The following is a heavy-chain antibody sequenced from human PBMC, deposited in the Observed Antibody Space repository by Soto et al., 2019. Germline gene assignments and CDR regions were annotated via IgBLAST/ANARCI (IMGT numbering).Heavy chain of an antibody. D-gene: IGHD6-19*01. V-gene: IGHV3-23*01. CDR1: GFTFSSYA. CDR2: ISGSGGST. J-gene: IGHJ4*02. Sequence: GGSLRLSCAASGFTFSSYAMSWVRQAAGKGLEWVSAISGSGGSTYYADSVKGRFTISRDNSKNMLYLQMNSLRAEDTAVYYCAKPSSGWPPYYFDYWGQGTLVTVSS. CDR3: AKPSSGWPPYYFDY.